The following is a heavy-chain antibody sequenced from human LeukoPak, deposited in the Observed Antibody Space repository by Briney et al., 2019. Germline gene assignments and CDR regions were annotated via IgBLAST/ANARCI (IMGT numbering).Heavy chain of an antibody. CDR1: GFTFGDYG. CDR3: ARDRGYCSSTSCSNWFDP. Sequence: PGGSLRLSCAASGFTFGDYGMSWVRQAPGKGLEWVYGFNWNGGSKGYADSVKGRFTISRANDKNSLYLQMNSLRAEDTALYHCARDRGYCSSTSCSNWFDPWGQGTLVTVSS. D-gene: IGHD2-2*01. J-gene: IGHJ5*02. CDR2: FNWNGGSK. V-gene: IGHV3-20*01.